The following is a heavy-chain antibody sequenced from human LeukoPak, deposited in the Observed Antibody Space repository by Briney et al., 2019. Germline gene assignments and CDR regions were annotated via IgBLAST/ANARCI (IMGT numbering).Heavy chain of an antibody. V-gene: IGHV3-7*03. CDR2: INHNGNVN. CDR3: ARGGGLNV. Sequence: GGSLRLSCAASGFTFSSYWMNWARQAPGKGLEWVASINHNGNVNYYVDSVKGRFTIPRDNAKNSLYLQMSNLRAEDTAVYFCARGGGLNVWGQGATVTVSS. J-gene: IGHJ6*02. CDR1: GFTFSSYW. D-gene: IGHD3-16*01.